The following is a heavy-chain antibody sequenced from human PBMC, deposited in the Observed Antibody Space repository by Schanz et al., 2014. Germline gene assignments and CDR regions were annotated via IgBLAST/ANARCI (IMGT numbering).Heavy chain of an antibody. J-gene: IGHJ6*02. CDR1: GYTFTTYG. V-gene: IGHV1-18*01. CDR3: ARDEAMTMVTTDYYYGMDV. CDR2: ISAYNGDT. Sequence: QVQLVQSGAEVRKPGASVKVSCKASGYTFTTYGISWVRQAPGQGLEWMGWISAYNGDTNYAQKIQGRVTMTTEKPTSTAYMELRSLRSDDTALYYCARDEAMTMVTTDYYYGMDVWGQGTTVIVSS. D-gene: IGHD4-17*01.